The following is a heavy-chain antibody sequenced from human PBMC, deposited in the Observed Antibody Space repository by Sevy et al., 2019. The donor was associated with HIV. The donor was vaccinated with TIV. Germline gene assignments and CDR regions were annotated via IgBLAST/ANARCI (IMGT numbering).Heavy chain of an antibody. CDR2: IYPDDSDT. Sequence: GESLKISCKGSGYSFTSHWLGWVRHMPGKGLEWMGIIYPDDSDTKYSPSFQGQVTFSADKSISTAYLQWSSLKASDTAMYYCVTSRSGYFDSSGYYIYRGQGTLVTVSS. J-gene: IGHJ4*02. CDR3: VTSRSGYFDSSGYYIY. CDR1: GYSFTSHW. V-gene: IGHV5-51*01. D-gene: IGHD3-22*01.